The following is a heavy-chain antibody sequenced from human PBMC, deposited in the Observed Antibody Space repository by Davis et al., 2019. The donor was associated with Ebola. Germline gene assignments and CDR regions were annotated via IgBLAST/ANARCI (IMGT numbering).Heavy chain of an antibody. CDR3: ARFGGPTVSFDY. V-gene: IGHV4-34*01. Sequence: PSETLSLTCAVYGESFSGYYWSWIRQPPGKGLEWIGEINHSGSTNYNPSLKSGVTVSVDRSKNQFSLKMNSVTAADTGVYYCARFGGPTVSFDYWGHGILVTVSS. D-gene: IGHD3-16*01. CDR1: GESFSGYY. CDR2: INHSGST. J-gene: IGHJ4*01.